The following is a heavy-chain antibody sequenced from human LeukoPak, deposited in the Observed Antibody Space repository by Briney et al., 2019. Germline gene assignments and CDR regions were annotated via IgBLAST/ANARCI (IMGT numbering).Heavy chain of an antibody. CDR2: ISAYNGNT. CDR3: ARMLVEVWFGELPPHLFDY. CDR1: GYTFTSYG. V-gene: IGHV1-18*01. D-gene: IGHD3-10*01. J-gene: IGHJ4*02. Sequence: ASVKVSCKASGYTFTSYGISWVRQAPGQGLEWMGWISAYNGNTNYAQKLQGRATMTTDTSTSTAYMELRSLRSDDTAVYYCARMLVEVWFGELPPHLFDYWGQGTLVTVSS.